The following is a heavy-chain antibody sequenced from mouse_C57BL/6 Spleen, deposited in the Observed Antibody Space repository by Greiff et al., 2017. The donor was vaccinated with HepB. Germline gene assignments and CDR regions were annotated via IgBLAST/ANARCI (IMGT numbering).Heavy chain of an antibody. CDR1: GFTFSDYG. Sequence: EVKLVESGGGLVKPGGSLKLSCAASGFTFSDYGMHWVRQAPEKGLEWVAYISSGSSTIYYADTVKGRFTISRDNAKNTLFLQMTSLRSEDTAMYYCARGGYGRGSYAMDYWGQGTSVTVSS. CDR3: ARGGYGRGSYAMDY. D-gene: IGHD1-1*01. J-gene: IGHJ4*01. CDR2: ISSGSSTI. V-gene: IGHV5-17*01.